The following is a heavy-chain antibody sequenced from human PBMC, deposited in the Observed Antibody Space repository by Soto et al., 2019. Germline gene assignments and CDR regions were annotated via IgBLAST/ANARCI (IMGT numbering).Heavy chain of an antibody. D-gene: IGHD2-21*02. CDR2: IYWDDDK. Sequence: QITLKESGPTLVRPTQTLTLTCTFSGFSLSTSGVGVGWIRQPPGKALEWLALIYWDDDKRYSPSLKSRLTSTKDTSESQVVLTMTNMDPVDTATYYCAHSRCGGDCLQSYSSHYYYGMDVWGQGTTVTVSS. J-gene: IGHJ6*02. CDR3: AHSRCGGDCLQSYSSHYYYGMDV. V-gene: IGHV2-5*02. CDR1: GFSLSTSGVG.